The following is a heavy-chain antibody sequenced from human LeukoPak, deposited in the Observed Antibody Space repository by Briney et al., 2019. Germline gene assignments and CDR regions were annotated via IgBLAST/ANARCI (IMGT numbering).Heavy chain of an antibody. J-gene: IGHJ4*02. CDR1: GLTFSTYG. Sequence: PGGSLRLSCAASGLTFSTYGMSWVRQAPGKGPEWVSVISGSADNKYYADSVKGRFTISRDNSKNTLYLQMNSLRTEDTAVYYCAKVLRWTNFDYWGQGTLVTVSS. D-gene: IGHD4-23*01. V-gene: IGHV3-23*01. CDR2: ISGSADNK. CDR3: AKVLRWTNFDY.